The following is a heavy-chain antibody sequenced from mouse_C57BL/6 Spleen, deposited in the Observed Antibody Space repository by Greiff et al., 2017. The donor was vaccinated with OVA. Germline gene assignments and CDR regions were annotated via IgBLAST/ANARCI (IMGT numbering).Heavy chain of an antibody. CDR1: GYAFTNYL. CDR3: ATGGSKRDY. V-gene: IGHV1-54*01. Sequence: VQLQQSGAELVRPGTSVKVSCKASGYAFTNYLIEWVKQRPGQGLEWIGVINPGSGGTNYNEKFKGKATLTADKSSSTAYMQLSSLTSEDSAVYFCATGGSKRDYWGQGTTLTVSS. D-gene: IGHD2-5*01. J-gene: IGHJ2*01. CDR2: INPGSGGT.